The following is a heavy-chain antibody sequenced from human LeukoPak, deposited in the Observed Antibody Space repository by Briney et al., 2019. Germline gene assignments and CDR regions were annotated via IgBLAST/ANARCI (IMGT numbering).Heavy chain of an antibody. Sequence: GGSLRLSCAASGFTFSSYGMHWVRQAPGKGLEWVAFIRYDGSNKYYADSVKGRFTISRDNSKNTLYLQMNSLRAEDTAVYYCAKDSHYYDSSGYEYYFDYWGQGTLVTVSS. D-gene: IGHD3-22*01. J-gene: IGHJ4*02. V-gene: IGHV3-30*02. CDR3: AKDSHYYDSSGYEYYFDY. CDR1: GFTFSSYG. CDR2: IRYDGSNK.